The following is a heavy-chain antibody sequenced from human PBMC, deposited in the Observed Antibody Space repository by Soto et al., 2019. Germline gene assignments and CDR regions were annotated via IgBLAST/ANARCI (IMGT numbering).Heavy chain of an antibody. V-gene: IGHV3-73*01. D-gene: IGHD2-15*01. J-gene: IGHJ6*02. CDR1: GFTFSGSA. Sequence: GSLRLSCAASGFTFSGSAMHWVRQASGKGLEWVGRIRSKANSYATAYAASVKGRFTISRDDSKNTAYLQMNSLKTEDTAVYYCTRHSEELYCSGGSCYYYYGMDVWAQGTTVTVSS. CDR2: IRSKANSYAT. CDR3: TRHSEELYCSGGSCYYYYGMDV.